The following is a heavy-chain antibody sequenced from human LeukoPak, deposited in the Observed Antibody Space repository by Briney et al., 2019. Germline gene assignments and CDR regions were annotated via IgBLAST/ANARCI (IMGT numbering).Heavy chain of an antibody. J-gene: IGHJ4*02. CDR3: ARVTAEYSSGWYYFDY. CDR2: INQDGSEK. Sequence: GGSLRLSCVASGFTFSRYWMNWVRLAPGKGLEWVANINQDGSEKNYVDSVKGRFTISRDNAKNSLYLQMNSLRAEDTALYYCARVTAEYSSGWYYFDYWGQGTLVTVSS. CDR1: GFTFSRYW. D-gene: IGHD6-19*01. V-gene: IGHV3-7*03.